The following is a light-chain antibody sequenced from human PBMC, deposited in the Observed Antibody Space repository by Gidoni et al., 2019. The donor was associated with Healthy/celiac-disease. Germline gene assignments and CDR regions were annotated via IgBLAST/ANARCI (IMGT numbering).Light chain of an antibody. CDR1: SSNIGAGYD. V-gene: IGLV1-40*01. J-gene: IGLJ2*01. CDR2: GNS. Sequence: QSVLTQPPSVSGAPGHRVTISCTGSSSNIGAGYDVHWYQQLPGTAPKLLIYGNSNRPSGVLDRFSGSKSGTSASLAITGLQAEDEADYYCQSYDSSLSVVFGGGTKLTVL. CDR3: QSYDSSLSVV.